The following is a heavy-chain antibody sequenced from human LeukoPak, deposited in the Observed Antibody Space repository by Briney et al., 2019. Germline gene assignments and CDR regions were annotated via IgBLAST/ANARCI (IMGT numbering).Heavy chain of an antibody. D-gene: IGHD4-17*01. Sequence: SQTLSLTCALSSGSIATYYWSWIRQPAGKGLEWIGRIHSTVITNYNPTLKSRVTISVDTSTNHFSLQLTSVTAADTAVYFCASDPRYDYGDYGFDYWGQGTLVAVSS. CDR2: IHSTVIT. J-gene: IGHJ4*02. CDR1: SGSIATYY. CDR3: ASDPRYDYGDYGFDY. V-gene: IGHV4-4*07.